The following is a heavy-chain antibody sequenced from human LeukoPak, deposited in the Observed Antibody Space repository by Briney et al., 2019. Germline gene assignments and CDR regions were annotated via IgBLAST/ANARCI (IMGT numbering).Heavy chain of an antibody. CDR3: ARDDGPPIFGVVKHPFDY. Sequence: SQTLSLTCAISGDSVSSNSAAWNWIRQSPSRGLEWLGRTYYRSKWYNDYAVSVKSRITINPDTSKNQFSLKLSSVTAADTAVYYCARDDGPPIFGVVKHPFDYWGQGTLVTVSS. V-gene: IGHV6-1*01. CDR1: GDSVSSNSAA. CDR2: TYYRSKWYN. D-gene: IGHD3-3*01. J-gene: IGHJ4*02.